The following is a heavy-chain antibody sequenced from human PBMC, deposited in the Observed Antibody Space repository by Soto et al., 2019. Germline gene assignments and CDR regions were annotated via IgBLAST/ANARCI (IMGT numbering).Heavy chain of an antibody. CDR2: TYYRSKWYN. V-gene: IGHV6-1*01. D-gene: IGHD6-19*01. CDR3: ARVLLGSSGWQGDFDY. Sequence: SQTLSLTCVISGDSVSSNSAAWNWIRQSPSRGLEWLGRTYYRSKWYNDYAVSVKSRITINPDTSKNQFSLQLNSVTPEDTAVYYCARVLLGSSGWQGDFDYWGQGTLVTVSS. CDR1: GDSVSSNSAA. J-gene: IGHJ4*02.